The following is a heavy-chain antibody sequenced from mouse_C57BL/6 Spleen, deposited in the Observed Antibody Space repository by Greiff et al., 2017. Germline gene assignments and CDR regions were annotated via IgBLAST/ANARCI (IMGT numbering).Heavy chain of an antibody. CDR2: IYPGGGYT. V-gene: IGHV1-63*01. CDR3: ARRGTEAMDY. J-gene: IGHJ4*01. D-gene: IGHD3-3*01. Sequence: QVQLQQSGAELVRPGTSVKMSCKASGYTFTNYWIGWAKQRPGHGLEWIGDIYPGGGYTNYNEKFKGKATLTADKSSSTAYMQFSSLTSEDSAIYYCARRGTEAMDYWGQGTSVTVSS. CDR1: GYTFTNYW.